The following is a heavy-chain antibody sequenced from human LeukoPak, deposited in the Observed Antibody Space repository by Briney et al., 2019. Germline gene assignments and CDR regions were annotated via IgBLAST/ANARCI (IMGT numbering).Heavy chain of an antibody. CDR2: IYYSGST. CDR1: GGSISSSSYY. Sequence: RTSETLSLTCTVSGGSISSSSYYWGWIRQPPGKGLEWIGSIYYSGSTYYNPSLKSRVTISVDTSKNQFSLKLSSVTAADTAVYYCARVALTGTEDYWGQGTLVTVSS. D-gene: IGHD1-7*01. V-gene: IGHV4-39*01. J-gene: IGHJ4*02. CDR3: ARVALTGTEDY.